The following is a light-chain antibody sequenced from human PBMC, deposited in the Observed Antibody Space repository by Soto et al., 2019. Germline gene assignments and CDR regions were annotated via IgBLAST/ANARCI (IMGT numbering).Light chain of an antibody. CDR3: SSYTSSSTPL. CDR2: DVS. J-gene: IGLJ2*01. Sequence: QSALTQPASVSGSPGQSITISCTGTSSDVGGYNYVSWYQHHPGKAPKLMIYDVSNRPSGVSNRFSGSKSGNTASLTISGLQAGDEADYYCSSYTSSSTPLFGGGTKVTVL. V-gene: IGLV2-14*03. CDR1: SSDVGGYNY.